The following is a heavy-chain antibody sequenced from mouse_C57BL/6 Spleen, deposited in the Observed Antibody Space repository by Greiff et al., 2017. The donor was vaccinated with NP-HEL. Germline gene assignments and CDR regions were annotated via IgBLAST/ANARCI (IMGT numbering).Heavy chain of an antibody. J-gene: IGHJ3*01. D-gene: IGHD2-1*01. CDR2: IYPGAGDT. CDR1: GYAFSSYW. V-gene: IGHV1-80*01. CDR3: ARPGNYGGFAY. Sequence: QVQLQQSGAELVKPGASVKISCKASGYAFSSYWMNWVKQRPGKGLEWIGQIYPGAGDTNYNGKFKGKATLTADQSSSTAYMQLSSLTSEDSAVYFCARPGNYGGFAYWGQGTLVTVSA.